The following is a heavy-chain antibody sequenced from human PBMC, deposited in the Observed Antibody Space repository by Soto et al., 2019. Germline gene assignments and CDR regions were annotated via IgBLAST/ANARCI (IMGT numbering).Heavy chain of an antibody. CDR1: GGSISGSAYY. V-gene: IGHV4-39*01. J-gene: IGHJ5*01. CDR2: IYYNGIT. CDR3: ARLDYYDSIGAHFVDS. Sequence: SETLSLTCTVSGGSISGSAYYWGWIRQPPGKGLEWIGSIYYNGITYYNPSLKSRVTISVDTSKDQFSLKLSSVTAADTAVYYCARLDYYDSIGAHFVDSWGQGTLVTVSS. D-gene: IGHD3-22*01.